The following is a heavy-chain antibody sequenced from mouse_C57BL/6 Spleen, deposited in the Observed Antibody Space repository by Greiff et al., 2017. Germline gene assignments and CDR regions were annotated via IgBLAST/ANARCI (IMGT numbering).Heavy chain of an antibody. CDR2: SNPSTGGT. J-gene: IGHJ4*01. CDR1: GYSFTGYY. Sequence: EVKLQESGPELVKPGASVKISCKASGYSFTGYYMHWVKQSSEKSLEWIGESNPSTGGTSYNQKFKGKATLTVEKSSSTAYMQLKSLTSEDSAVYYCARPITTVVATDYAMDYWGQGTSVTVSS. CDR3: ARPITTVVATDYAMDY. D-gene: IGHD1-1*01. V-gene: IGHV1-43*01.